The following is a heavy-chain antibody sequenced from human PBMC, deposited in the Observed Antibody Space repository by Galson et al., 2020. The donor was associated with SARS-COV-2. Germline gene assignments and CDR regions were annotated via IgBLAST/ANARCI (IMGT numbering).Heavy chain of an antibody. CDR2: IWFDGINK. D-gene: IGHD3-22*01. J-gene: IGHJ5*02. V-gene: IGHV3-33*01. CDR3: AREWQVYDSSGYFFGH. CDR1: GFIVSNYA. Sequence: GESLKISCAASGFIVSNYAMHWVRQAPGKGLAWVAVIWFDGINKYYADSVKGRFTISRDNSNNTLYLQMNSLRAEDTAVYYCAREWQVYDSSGYFFGHWGQGTLVTVSS.